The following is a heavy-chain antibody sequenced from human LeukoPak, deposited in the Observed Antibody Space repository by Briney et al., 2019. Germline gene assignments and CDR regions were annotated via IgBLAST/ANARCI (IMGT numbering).Heavy chain of an antibody. Sequence: GSLRLPCAASGFTFNGYWMSWVRRAPGKGLEWVANIKEDGSAQYYVGSVKGRFTISRDNAKNSLSLQMNSLRAEDAAVYYCATSSNAPGNHWGQGTLVTVSS. CDR3: ATSSNAPGNH. D-gene: IGHD2-2*01. CDR2: IKEDGSAQ. J-gene: IGHJ5*02. V-gene: IGHV3-7*01. CDR1: GFTFNGYW.